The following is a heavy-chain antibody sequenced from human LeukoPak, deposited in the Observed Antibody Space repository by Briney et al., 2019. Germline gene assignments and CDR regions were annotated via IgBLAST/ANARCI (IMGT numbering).Heavy chain of an antibody. Sequence: TSETLSLTCAVSGYSISSGYYWGWIRQPPGKGLEWIGSIYHSGSTYYNPSLKSRVTISVDTSKNQFSLKLSSVTAADTAVYYCARDTSGYRRGSFDYWGQGTLVTVSS. V-gene: IGHV4-38-2*02. CDR3: ARDTSGYRRGSFDY. D-gene: IGHD3-22*01. CDR2: IYHSGST. CDR1: GYSISSGYY. J-gene: IGHJ4*02.